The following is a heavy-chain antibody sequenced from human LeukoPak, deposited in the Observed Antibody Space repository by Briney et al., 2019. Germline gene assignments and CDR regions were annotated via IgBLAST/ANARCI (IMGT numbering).Heavy chain of an antibody. CDR1: GFTFSDHY. CDR3: VRLSRGAMNYYMDV. CDR2: SRNKANSHST. V-gene: IGHV3-72*01. D-gene: IGHD3-10*01. Sequence: GGSLRLSCAASGFTFSDHYMDWVRQAPGNGLEWVGRSRNKANSHSTTFGESVKGRFTISRDESENSLYLQLNSLKTEDTGVYYCVRLSRGAMNYYMDVWGKGTTVTISS. J-gene: IGHJ6*03.